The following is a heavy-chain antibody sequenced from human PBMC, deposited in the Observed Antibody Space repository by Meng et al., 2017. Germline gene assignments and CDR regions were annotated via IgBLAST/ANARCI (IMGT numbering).Heavy chain of an antibody. Sequence: VQLGPSGAEVKKPGASWKVSCKASGYTFTSYGISWVRQAPGQGLEWMGWISAYNGNTNYAQKLQGRVTMTTDTSTSTAYMELRSLRSDDTAVYYCARETYYDFWSGYGHFDYWGQGTLVTVSS. CDR2: ISAYNGNT. V-gene: IGHV1-18*01. CDR1: GYTFTSYG. D-gene: IGHD3-3*01. J-gene: IGHJ4*02. CDR3: ARETYYDFWSGYGHFDY.